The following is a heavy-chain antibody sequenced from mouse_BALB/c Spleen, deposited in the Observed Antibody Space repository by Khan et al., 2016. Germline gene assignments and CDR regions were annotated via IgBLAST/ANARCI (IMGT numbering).Heavy chain of an antibody. CDR2: ISTGVNT. J-gene: IGHJ2*03. CDR3: RREDYGNYGDYFDY. D-gene: IGHD2-1*01. V-gene: IGHV5-6-5*01. Sequence: EVELVESGGGLVKPGESLKLSCAASGFTFRNYAMSWVRQTPQKRLEWVASISTGVNTYYADSVKGRFTISRDNARNILYLQMSNLRSEDTAMVFCRREDYGNYGDYFDYWGRGTSLTVSS. CDR1: GFTFRNYA.